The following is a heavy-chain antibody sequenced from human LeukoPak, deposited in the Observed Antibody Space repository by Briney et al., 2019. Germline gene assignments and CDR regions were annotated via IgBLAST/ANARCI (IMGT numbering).Heavy chain of an antibody. D-gene: IGHD3-3*01. J-gene: IGHJ5*02. Sequence: SETLSPTCAVSGYSISSGYYWGWIRQPPGKGLEWIGSIYHSGSTYYNPSLKSRVTISVDTSKNQFSLKLSSVTAADTAVYYCARHAPSDFWSDYWYNWFDPWGQGTLVTVSS. CDR3: ARHAPSDFWSDYWYNWFDP. CDR2: IYHSGST. CDR1: GYSISSGYY. V-gene: IGHV4-38-2*01.